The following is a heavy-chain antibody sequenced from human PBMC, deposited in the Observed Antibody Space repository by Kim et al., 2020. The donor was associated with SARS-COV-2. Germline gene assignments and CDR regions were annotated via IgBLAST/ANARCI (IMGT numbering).Heavy chain of an antibody. CDR3: ARGDIANDY. Sequence: SETLSLTCAVYGGSFSGYYWSWIRQPPGKGLEWIGEINHSGSTNYNPSLKSRVTISVDTSKNQFSLKLSSVTAADTAVYYCARGDIANDYWGQGTRVTVSS. D-gene: IGHD2-15*01. V-gene: IGHV4-34*01. CDR1: GGSFSGYY. J-gene: IGHJ4*02. CDR2: INHSGST.